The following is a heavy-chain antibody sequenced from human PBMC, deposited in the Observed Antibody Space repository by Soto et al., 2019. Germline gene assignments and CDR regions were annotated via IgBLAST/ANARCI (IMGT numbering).Heavy chain of an antibody. CDR3: ARDAGTDAFDI. V-gene: IGHV3-33*01. J-gene: IGHJ3*02. CDR1: GFTFSSYG. CDR2: IWYDGSNK. D-gene: IGHD1-26*01. Sequence: GGSLRLSCAASGFTFSSYGMHWVRQAPGKGLEWVAVIWYDGSNKYYADSVKGRFTISRDNSKYTLYLQMNSLRAEDTAVYYCARDAGTDAFDIWGQGTMVTVSS.